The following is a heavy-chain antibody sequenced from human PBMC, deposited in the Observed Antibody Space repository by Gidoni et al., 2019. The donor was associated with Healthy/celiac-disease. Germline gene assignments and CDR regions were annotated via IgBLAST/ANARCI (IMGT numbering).Heavy chain of an antibody. CDR1: GGSIRSGGYY. D-gene: IGHD4-17*01. CDR3: ARGSPQPIYGDLYWYFDL. V-gene: IGHV4-31*03. Sequence: QVQLQESGPGLVKPSQPLSLPCTVSGGSIRSGGYYWSWIRQHPGKGLEWIGYIYYSGSTYYNPSLKSRVTISVDTSKNQFSLKLSSVTAADTAVYYCARGSPQPIYGDLYWYFDLWGRGTLVTVSS. J-gene: IGHJ2*01. CDR2: IYYSGST.